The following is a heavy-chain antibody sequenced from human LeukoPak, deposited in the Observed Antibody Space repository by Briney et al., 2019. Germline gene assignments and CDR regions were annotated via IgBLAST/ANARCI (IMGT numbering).Heavy chain of an antibody. V-gene: IGHV3-9*01. J-gene: IGHJ4*02. D-gene: IGHD3-3*01. CDR3: VKFGIGFWQFDY. CDR2: VSWNSDNI. CDR1: GFTFDDYA. Sequence: GGSLRLSCAASGFTFDDYAMHWVRQTPGKGLEWVSGVSWNSDNIHYAASVKGRFTISRDNAKNSLYLQMNSLRAEDTAVYYCVKFGIGFWQFDYWGQGTLVTVSS.